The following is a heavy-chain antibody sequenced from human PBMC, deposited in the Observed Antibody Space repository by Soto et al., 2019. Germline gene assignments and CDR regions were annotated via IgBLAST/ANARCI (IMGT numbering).Heavy chain of an antibody. D-gene: IGHD1-1*01. CDR3: ARVERGTATTVVDAFDI. Sequence: QVQLQQWGAGLLKPSETLSLTCAVFGGSVNSGNYYWSWIRQPPGKGLEWIGEMSHSGGTHFNPSLTSRVTISVDTAKTQFSLKMRSVTAAATALYYCARVERGTATTVVDAFDIWGPGTMVTVSS. CDR1: GGSVNSGNYY. J-gene: IGHJ3*02. CDR2: MSHSGGT. V-gene: IGHV4-34*01.